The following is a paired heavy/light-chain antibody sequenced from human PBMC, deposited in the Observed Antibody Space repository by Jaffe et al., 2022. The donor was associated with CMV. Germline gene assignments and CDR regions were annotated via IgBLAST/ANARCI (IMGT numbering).Heavy chain of an antibody. CDR2: IYYSGST. CDR1: GGSISGYY. CDR3: ARGYVSNYYDNSGYYEPFDY. Sequence: QVQLQESGPGLVKPSETLSLTCTVSGGSISGYYWSWIRQPPGKGLEWIGYIYYSGSTNYNPSLKSRVTISVDTSKNQFSLKLSSVTAADTAVYYCARGYVSNYYDNSGYYEPFDYWGQGSLVTVSS. J-gene: IGHJ4*02. V-gene: IGHV4-59*01. D-gene: IGHD3-22*01.
Light chain of an antibody. CDR3: QQYNNWPRT. V-gene: IGKV3-15*01. CDR2: GAS. CDR1: QSVYSN. Sequence: EIVMTQSPATLSVSPRGRATLSCRASQSVYSNLAWYQQKPGQAPRLLIYGASTRATGIPARFSGSGSGTEFTLTISSLQSEDFALYYCQQYNNWPRTFGQGTKVEIK. J-gene: IGKJ1*01.